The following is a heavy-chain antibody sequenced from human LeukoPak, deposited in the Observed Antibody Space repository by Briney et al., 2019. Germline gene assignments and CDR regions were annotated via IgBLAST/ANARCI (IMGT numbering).Heavy chain of an antibody. D-gene: IGHD6-19*01. CDR1: GGSISSYY. CDR3: ARQGGGIAVTGDYFDF. V-gene: IGHV4-4*07. CDR2: IYTSGST. Sequence: SETLSLTCTVSGGSISSYYWSWIRQPAGKGLEWIGRIYTSGSTNYNPSLKSRVTMSVDTSKNQFSLKLSSVTAADTAVYYCARQGGGIAVTGDYFDFWGQGTLVTVSS. J-gene: IGHJ4*02.